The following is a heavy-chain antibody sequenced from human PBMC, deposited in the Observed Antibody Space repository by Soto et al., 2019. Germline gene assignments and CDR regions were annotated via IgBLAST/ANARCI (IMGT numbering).Heavy chain of an antibody. V-gene: IGHV1-18*04. CDR3: ARDVFCGGAPACPDMDV. J-gene: IGHJ6*02. D-gene: IGHD2-21*01. CDR1: GDTVSGYS. Sequence: ASVKVSCKASGDTVSGYSITCVRQAPGQGLEWMGRISGYNGNTNYARTLRGRLTLTTDTSTSTAYMELRSLTSDDTAVYYCARDVFCGGAPACPDMDVWGQGTTVTVSS. CDR2: ISGYNGNT.